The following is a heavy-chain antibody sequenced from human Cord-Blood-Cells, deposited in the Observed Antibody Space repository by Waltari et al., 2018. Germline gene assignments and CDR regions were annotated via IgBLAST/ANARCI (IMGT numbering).Heavy chain of an antibody. CDR2: ITQDGSEK. V-gene: IGHV3-7*01. CDR3: ARDSGDFDY. CDR1: GFTFSSYW. D-gene: IGHD2-21*01. J-gene: IGHJ4*02. Sequence: EVQLVESGGGLVQPGGSLRLSCAASGFTFSSYWLSWVRQAPGKGLEWVGNITQDGSEKYYVDSVKGRFTIARDNAKNSLYLQMNSLRAEDTAVYYCARDSGDFDYWGQGTLVTVSS.